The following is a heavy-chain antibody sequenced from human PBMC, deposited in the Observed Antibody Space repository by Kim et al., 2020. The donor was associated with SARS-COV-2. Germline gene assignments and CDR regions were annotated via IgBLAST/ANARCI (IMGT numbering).Heavy chain of an antibody. CDR2: IYYSGST. CDR1: GGSISSYY. D-gene: IGHD3-22*01. Sequence: SETLSLTCTVSGGSISSYYWSWIRQPPGKGLEWIGYIYYSGSTNYNPSFKSRVTISVDTSKNQFSLKLSSVTAADTAVYYCASQRYYYDSSGYYYAPFDYWGQGTLVTVSS. J-gene: IGHJ4*02. CDR3: ASQRYYYDSSGYYYAPFDY. V-gene: IGHV4-59*01.